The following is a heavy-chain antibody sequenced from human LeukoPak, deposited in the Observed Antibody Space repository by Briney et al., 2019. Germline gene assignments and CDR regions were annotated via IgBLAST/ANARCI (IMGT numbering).Heavy chain of an antibody. J-gene: IGHJ4*02. CDR2: MNPNSGNT. Sequence: GASVEVSCKASGYTFTSYDINWVRQATGQGLEWMGWMNPNSGNTGYAQKFQGRVTMTRNTSISTAYMELSSLRSEDTAVYYCARWKAAAYKYYFDYWGQGTLVTVSS. V-gene: IGHV1-8*01. CDR3: ARWKAAAYKYYFDY. D-gene: IGHD6-13*01. CDR1: GYTFTSYD.